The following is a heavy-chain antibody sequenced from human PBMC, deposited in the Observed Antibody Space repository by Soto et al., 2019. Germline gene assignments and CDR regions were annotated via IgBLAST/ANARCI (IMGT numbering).Heavy chain of an antibody. J-gene: IGHJ6*02. CDR3: ARDRRIAARLTRYYYYGMDV. V-gene: IGHV3-7*01. D-gene: IGHD6-6*01. CDR2: IKQDGSEK. Sequence: EVQLVESGGGLVQPGGSLRLSCAASGFTFSSYWMSWVRQAPGKGLEWVANIKQDGSEKYYVDSVKGRFTISRDNAKNSLYLQMNSLRAEDTAVYYCARDRRIAARLTRYYYYGMDVWGQGTTVTVSS. CDR1: GFTFSSYW.